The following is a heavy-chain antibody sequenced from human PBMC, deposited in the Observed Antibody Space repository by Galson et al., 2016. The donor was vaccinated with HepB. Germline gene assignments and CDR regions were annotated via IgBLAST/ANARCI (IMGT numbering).Heavy chain of an antibody. D-gene: IGHD1-14*01. J-gene: IGHJ4*02. CDR3: AASPPEDPPFEIDY. V-gene: IGHV4-39*01. CDR1: GGSISSSSPYY. Sequence: ETLSLTCTVSGGSISSSSPYYWGWIRQPPGKGLEWIGSIYYSGSTYYNPSLKSRVTIFVDTSKNQFSLKLSSVTAADTAVYYWAASPPEDPPFEIDYWGQGTLATVSS. CDR2: IYYSGST.